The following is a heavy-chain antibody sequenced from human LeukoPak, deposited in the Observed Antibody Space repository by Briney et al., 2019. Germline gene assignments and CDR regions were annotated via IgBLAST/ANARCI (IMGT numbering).Heavy chain of an antibody. Sequence: PSETLSLTCTVSGGSISSGSYYGSWTRQPAGKGLEWTGRIYTSGSTNYNPSLKSRVTISVDTSKNQFPLKLSSVTAADTAVYYCARDVSSNYDWFDPWGQGTLVTVSS. CDR2: IYTSGST. CDR3: ARDVSSNYDWFDP. V-gene: IGHV4-61*02. D-gene: IGHD4-11*01. CDR1: GGSISSGSYY. J-gene: IGHJ5*02.